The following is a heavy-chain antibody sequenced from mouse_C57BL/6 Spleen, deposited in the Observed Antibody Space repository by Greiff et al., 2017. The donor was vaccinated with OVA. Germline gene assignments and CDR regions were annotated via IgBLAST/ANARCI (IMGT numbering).Heavy chain of an antibody. V-gene: IGHV5-17*01. D-gene: IGHD2-3*01. CDR2: ISSGSSTI. Sequence: EVKLMESGGGLVKPGGSLKLSCAASGFTFSDYGMHWVRQAPEKGLEWVAYISSGSSTIYYADTVKGRFTISRDNAKNTLFLQMTSLRSEDTAMYYCARPFYDGYYEDYAMDYWGQGTSVTVAS. CDR3: ARPFYDGYYEDYAMDY. CDR1: GFTFSDYG. J-gene: IGHJ4*01.